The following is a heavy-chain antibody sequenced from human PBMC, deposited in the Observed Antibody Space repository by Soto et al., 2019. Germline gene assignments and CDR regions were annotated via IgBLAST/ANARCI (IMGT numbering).Heavy chain of an antibody. CDR2: IIPVFGTA. V-gene: IGHV1-69*12. CDR1: GGTFTNYA. D-gene: IGHD2-2*01. J-gene: IGHJ6*02. Sequence: QVQLVQSGAEVKKPGSSLKVSCKASGGTFTNYAFSWVRQAPGQGLEWMGGIIPVFGTADYAKKFQGSVTNTADESTRTASMVMSSLGSDDTAVYYCARKRSVGYSIATTCTTPFYCYAVDVWGHGTTFAVAS. CDR3: ARKRSVGYSIATTCTTPFYCYAVDV.